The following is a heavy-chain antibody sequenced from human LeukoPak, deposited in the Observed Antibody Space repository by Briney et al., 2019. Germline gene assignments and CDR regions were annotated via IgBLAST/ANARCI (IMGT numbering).Heavy chain of an antibody. CDR3: ARTYGSSGLGYFDL. D-gene: IGHD6-13*01. J-gene: IGHJ2*01. CDR2: IYYSGST. V-gene: IGHV4-59*01. Sequence: SETLPLTCTVSGGSISSYYWSWIRQPPGKRLEWIGHIYYSGSTNYNPSLKSRLTISVDTSKNQFSLKLSSVTAADTAVYYCARTYGSSGLGYFDLWGRGTLVTVSS. CDR1: GGSISSYY.